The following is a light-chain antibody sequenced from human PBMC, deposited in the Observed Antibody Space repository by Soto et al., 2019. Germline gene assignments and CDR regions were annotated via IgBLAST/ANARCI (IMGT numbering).Light chain of an antibody. V-gene: IGKV1-39*01. J-gene: IGKJ1*01. CDR1: ESMRSY. CDR3: TPSYPTPRT. CDR2: AAC. Sequence: DIQMTLAPCTLAASVGRRLTITCRASESMRSYLNWYQQKPGKAPKLLMYAACSLQRGVPSRFSGSGSGTDFTLPLPRLQPEDFPTSYCTPSYPTPRTFGEGTKVDI.